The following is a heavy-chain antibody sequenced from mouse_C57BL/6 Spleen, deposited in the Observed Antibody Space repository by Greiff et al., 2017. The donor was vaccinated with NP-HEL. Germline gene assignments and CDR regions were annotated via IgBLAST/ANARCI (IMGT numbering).Heavy chain of an antibody. CDR3: TRAYYDYDGYYAMDY. D-gene: IGHD2-4*01. CDR2: ISSGGDYI. CDR1: GFTFSSYA. Sequence: EVMLVESGEGLVKPGGSLKLSCAASGFTFSSYAMSWVRQTPEKRLEWVAYISSGGDYIYYADTVKGRFTISRDNARNTLYLQMSSLKSEDTAMYYCTRAYYDYDGYYAMDYWGQGTSVTVSS. V-gene: IGHV5-9-1*02. J-gene: IGHJ4*01.